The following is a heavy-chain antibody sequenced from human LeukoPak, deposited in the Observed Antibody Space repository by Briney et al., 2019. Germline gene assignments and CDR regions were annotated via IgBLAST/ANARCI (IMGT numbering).Heavy chain of an antibody. V-gene: IGHV4-34*01. CDR3: ARDVVGATSLDY. CDR2: INHSGST. J-gene: IGHJ4*02. D-gene: IGHD1-26*01. Sequence: SETLSLTCAVYGGSFCGYYWSWIRQPPGKGLEWIGEINHSGSTNYNPSLKSRVTISVDTSKNQFSLKLSSVTAADTAVYYCARDVVGATSLDYWGQGTLVTVSS. CDR1: GGSFCGYY.